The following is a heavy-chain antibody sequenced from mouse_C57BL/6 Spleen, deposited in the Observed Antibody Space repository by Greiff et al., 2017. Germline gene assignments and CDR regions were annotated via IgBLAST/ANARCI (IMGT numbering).Heavy chain of an antibody. CDR3: ARYSNYGYYCDY. CDR2: INPGSGGT. CDR1: GYAFTNYL. V-gene: IGHV1-54*01. Sequence: QVQLQQSGAELVRPGTSVKVSCKASGYAFTNYLIEWVKQRPGQGLEWIGVINPGSGGTNYNEKFKGKATLTADKSSSTAYMQLSSLTSEDSAVYFCARYSNYGYYCDYWGQGTTLTVSS. J-gene: IGHJ2*01. D-gene: IGHD2-5*01.